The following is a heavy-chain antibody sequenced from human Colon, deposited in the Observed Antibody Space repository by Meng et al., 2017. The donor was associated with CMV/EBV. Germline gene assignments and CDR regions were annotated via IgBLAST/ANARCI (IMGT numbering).Heavy chain of an antibody. D-gene: IGHD1-26*01. CDR2: INPNSGGT. Sequence: ASVKVSCKASGYTFTGYYMHWVRQAPGQGLEWMGWINPNSGGTNYAQKFQGRVTMTRDTSISTAYMALSRLRSDDTAVYYCARDEGYSGSYGSTRRDDYWGQGTLVTVSS. V-gene: IGHV1-2*02. J-gene: IGHJ4*02. CDR1: GYTFTGYY. CDR3: ARDEGYSGSYGSTRRDDY.